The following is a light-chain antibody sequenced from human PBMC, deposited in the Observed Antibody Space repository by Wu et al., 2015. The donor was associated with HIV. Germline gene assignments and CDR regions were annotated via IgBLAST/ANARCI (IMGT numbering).Light chain of an antibody. V-gene: IGKV3-20*01. CDR2: DAS. J-gene: IGKJ4*01. CDR1: QSVSSSY. Sequence: EIVLTQSPGTLSLSPGERATLSCRASQSVSSSYLAWYQQKPGQAPRLLIHDASSRATGIPDRFSGSGSGTDFTLTISRLEPEDFAVYYCQQYGSSPLTFGGGTKVEI. CDR3: QQYGSSPLT.